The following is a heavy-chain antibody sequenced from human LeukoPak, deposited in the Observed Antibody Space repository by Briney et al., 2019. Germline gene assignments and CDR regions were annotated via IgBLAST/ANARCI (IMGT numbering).Heavy chain of an antibody. CDR3: ARDARRFGEPRLFDP. D-gene: IGHD3-10*01. J-gene: IGHJ5*02. CDR2: ISSSSSYI. V-gene: IGHV3-21*01. CDR1: GFTVSSNY. Sequence: GSLRLSCAASGFTVSSNYMSWVRQAPGKGLEWVSSISSSSSYIYYADSVKGRFTISRDNAKNSLYLQMNSLRAEDTAVYYCARDARRFGEPRLFDPWGQGTLVTVSS.